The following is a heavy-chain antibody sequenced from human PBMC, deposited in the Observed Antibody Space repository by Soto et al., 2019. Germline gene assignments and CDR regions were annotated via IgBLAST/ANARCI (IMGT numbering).Heavy chain of an antibody. CDR3: ARTVYDSDTGPNFQYYLVS. Sequence: GESLKISCKGSGYSFAGYWITWVRQKPGKGLEWMGRIDPSDSQTYYSPSFRGHVTISVTKSITTVFLQWSSLRASDTAMYYCARTVYDSDTGPNFQYYLVSWGRGTRVTVPS. CDR2: IDPSDSQT. CDR1: GYSFAGYW. J-gene: IGHJ4*02. D-gene: IGHD3-22*01. V-gene: IGHV5-10-1*01.